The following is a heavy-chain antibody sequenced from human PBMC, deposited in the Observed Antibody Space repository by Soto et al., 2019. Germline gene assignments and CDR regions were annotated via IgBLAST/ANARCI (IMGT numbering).Heavy chain of an antibody. CDR1: GYTFTSYY. J-gene: IGHJ4*02. Sequence: QVQLVQSGAEVKKPGASVKVSCKASGYTFTSYYMHWVRQAPGQGLEWMGIINPSGGSTSYAQKFQGRVTMTRDTSTSTVYMELSSLRSEDTAVYYCARDYDYVWGSYRSLPGYWGQETLVTVSS. V-gene: IGHV1-46*01. D-gene: IGHD3-16*02. CDR2: INPSGGST. CDR3: ARDYDYVWGSYRSLPGY.